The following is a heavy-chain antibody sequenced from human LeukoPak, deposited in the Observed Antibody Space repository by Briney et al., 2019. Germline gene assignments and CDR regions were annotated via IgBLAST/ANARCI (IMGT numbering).Heavy chain of an antibody. V-gene: IGHV3-7*03. J-gene: IGHJ4*02. CDR1: GFTFGKYW. CDR2: IKLDGSEK. CDR3: ARDPYDTWSRRGNFDS. Sequence: PGGSLRLSCVASGFTFGKYWMSWVRQAPGKGLEWVANIKLDGSEKNYVDSVKGRFTISRDNTKNSLYLQMNSLRVEDTAVFYCARDPYDTWSRRGNFDSWGQGTLVIVSS. D-gene: IGHD3-3*01.